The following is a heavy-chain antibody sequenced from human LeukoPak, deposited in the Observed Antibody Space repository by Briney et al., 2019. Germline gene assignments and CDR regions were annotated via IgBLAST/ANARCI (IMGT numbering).Heavy chain of an antibody. CDR3: ARALYGEGSYPGFDS. J-gene: IGHJ5*01. CDR1: GGYSTNYQ. V-gene: IGHV4-59*12. Sequence: SETLSLTCSVSGGYSTNYQGSWIRQSPEKGLEWIGYIYSSRNIKYNSSLKSRVTISVDTSKNQFSLKLSSVTAADTAVYYCARALYGEGSYPGFDSWGQGILVIVSS. CDR2: IYSSRNI. D-gene: IGHD3-10*01.